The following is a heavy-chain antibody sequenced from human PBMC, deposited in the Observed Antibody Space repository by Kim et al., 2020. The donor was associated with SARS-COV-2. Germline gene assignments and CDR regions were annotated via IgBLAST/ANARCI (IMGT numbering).Heavy chain of an antibody. CDR1: GFTFSGFW. CDR3: TRAKVATNAFDS. CDR2: VNTDGSDT. Sequence: GGSLRLSCEASGFTFSGFWMDWVRQAPGKGLLWVSRVNTDGSDTAYADSVKSRFTVSRDNAKNTLYLQMNRLRADDTAVYYCTRAKVATNAFDSWGQGILVTVSS. D-gene: IGHD1-1*01. V-gene: IGHV3-74*03. J-gene: IGHJ4*02.